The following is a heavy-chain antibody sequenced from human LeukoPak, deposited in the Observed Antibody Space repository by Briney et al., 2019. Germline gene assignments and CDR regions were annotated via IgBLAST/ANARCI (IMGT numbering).Heavy chain of an antibody. Sequence: GGSLRLSCAAPGFTFSNYGMNWVRQAPGKGLEWVSAISDSGVSTYYADSVKGRFTVSRDNSKNTLYLQMNSLRAEDTAVYYCAKDLGYGGNPPVYFDYWGQGTLVTVSS. CDR3: AKDLGYGGNPPVYFDY. V-gene: IGHV3-23*01. CDR2: ISDSGVST. J-gene: IGHJ4*02. D-gene: IGHD4-23*01. CDR1: GFTFSNYG.